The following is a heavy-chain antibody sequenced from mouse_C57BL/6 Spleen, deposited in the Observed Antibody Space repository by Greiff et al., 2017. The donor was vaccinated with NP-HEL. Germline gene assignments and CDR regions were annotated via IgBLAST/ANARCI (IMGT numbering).Heavy chain of an antibody. CDR1: GYAFSSSW. D-gene: IGHD1-1*01. J-gene: IGHJ4*01. Sequence: QVQLQQSGPELVKPGASVKISCKASGYAFSSSWMNWVKQRPGKGLEWIGRIYPGDGDTNYNGKFKGKAKLTADKSSSTAYMQLSSLTSEDSAVYFCARVGYGSSYDYYAMDYWGQGTSVTVSS. CDR2: IYPGDGDT. V-gene: IGHV1-82*01. CDR3: ARVGYGSSYDYYAMDY.